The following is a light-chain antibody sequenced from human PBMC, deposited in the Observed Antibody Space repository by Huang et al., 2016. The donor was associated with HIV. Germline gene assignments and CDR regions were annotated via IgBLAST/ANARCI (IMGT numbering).Light chain of an antibody. V-gene: IGKV3-11*01. CDR3: QQRSAWPLT. Sequence: EIVLTQSPATLSLSPGERATLSCRASQSVRSYLAWYQQKPGQAPRLLIYGASDRATGIPARFSGGGSGTDVTLTISNLESEDFAVYYCQQRSAWPLTFGGGTKVEI. CDR1: QSVRSY. CDR2: GAS. J-gene: IGKJ4*01.